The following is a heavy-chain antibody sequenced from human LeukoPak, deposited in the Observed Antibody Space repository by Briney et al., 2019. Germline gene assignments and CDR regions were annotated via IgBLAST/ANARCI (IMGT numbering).Heavy chain of an antibody. V-gene: IGHV3-33*01. CDR1: GFTFSSYG. Sequence: GGSLRLSCAASGFTFSSYGMHWVRQVPGKGLEWVAVIWYDGSNKYYADSVKGRFTISRDNSKNTLYLQMNSLRAEDTAVYYCARDHSSGWYSDYFDYWGQGTLVTVSS. D-gene: IGHD6-19*01. J-gene: IGHJ4*02. CDR2: IWYDGSNK. CDR3: ARDHSSGWYSDYFDY.